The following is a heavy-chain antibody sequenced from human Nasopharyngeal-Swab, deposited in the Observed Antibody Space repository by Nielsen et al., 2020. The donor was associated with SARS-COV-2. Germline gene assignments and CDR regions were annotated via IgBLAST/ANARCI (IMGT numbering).Heavy chain of an antibody. CDR3: ARGPFYFWSGRHYFDY. Sequence: SVNVSCKASGGTISSYAIRWVRQAPAQGVEWMGGIIPIFGTANYAPKFQGRVTITADESTSTAYMELSSLRSEDTAVYYCARGPFYFWSGRHYFDYWGQGTLVTVSS. J-gene: IGHJ4*02. CDR1: GGTISSYA. CDR2: IIPIFGTA. D-gene: IGHD3-3*01. V-gene: IGHV1-69*13.